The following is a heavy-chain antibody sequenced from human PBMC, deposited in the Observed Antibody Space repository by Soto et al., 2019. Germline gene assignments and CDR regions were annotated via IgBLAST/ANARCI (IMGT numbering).Heavy chain of an antibody. Sequence: GGSLRLSCAASGFTFSSYAMHWVRQAPGKGLEWVAVISYDGSNKYYADSVKGRFTISRDNSKNTPYLQMNSLRAEDTAVYHCAREPPDGELLGNCFDYWGQGTLVTVSS. CDR2: ISYDGSNK. CDR3: AREPPDGELLGNCFDY. J-gene: IGHJ4*02. CDR1: GFTFSSYA. V-gene: IGHV3-30-3*01. D-gene: IGHD1-26*01.